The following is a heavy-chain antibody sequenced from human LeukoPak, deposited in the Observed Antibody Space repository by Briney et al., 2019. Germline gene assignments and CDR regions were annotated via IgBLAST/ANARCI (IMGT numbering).Heavy chain of an antibody. CDR1: GDSVSSNSAA. Sequence: SQTLSLACALSGDSVSSNSAAWNWIRQSPSRGLEWLGRTYYRSKWYNEYAASVKSRITINPDTSKNQFSLQLNSVTPEDTAVYYCVRGGWKLLSHYWYFDFWGRGTLVTVSS. V-gene: IGHV6-1*01. J-gene: IGHJ2*01. CDR2: TYYRSKWYN. CDR3: VRGGWKLLSHYWYFDF. D-gene: IGHD1-26*01.